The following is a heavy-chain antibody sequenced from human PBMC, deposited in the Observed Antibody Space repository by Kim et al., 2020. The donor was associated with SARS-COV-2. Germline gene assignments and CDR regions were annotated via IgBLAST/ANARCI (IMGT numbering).Heavy chain of an antibody. Sequence: GSLRLSCAASGFTFSSYWMHWVRQAPGKGLVWVSRINSDGSSTSYADSVKGRFTISRDNAKNTLYLQMNSLRAEDTAVYYCARGDWLLSLYYYYYGMDVWGQGTTVTVSS. D-gene: IGHD3-9*01. J-gene: IGHJ6*02. V-gene: IGHV3-74*01. CDR2: INSDGSST. CDR3: ARGDWLLSLYYYYYGMDV. CDR1: GFTFSSYW.